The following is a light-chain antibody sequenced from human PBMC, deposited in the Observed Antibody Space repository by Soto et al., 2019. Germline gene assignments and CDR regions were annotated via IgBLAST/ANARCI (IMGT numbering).Light chain of an antibody. Sequence: EIVLTQSPGTLSLSPGERATLSCRASQTVRNNYLAWYQQKPGQAPRLLIYDASSRATSIPDRFSGGGSGTDFTLTISRLEHEDFAVYYCQQFSSYPLTFGGGTK. CDR1: QTVRNNY. CDR2: DAS. J-gene: IGKJ4*01. CDR3: QQFSSYPLT. V-gene: IGKV3-20*01.